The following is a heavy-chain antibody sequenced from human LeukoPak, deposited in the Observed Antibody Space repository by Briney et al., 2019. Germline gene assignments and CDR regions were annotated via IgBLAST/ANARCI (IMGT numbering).Heavy chain of an antibody. Sequence: SQTLSLTCAVSGGSISSGEYSWNWIRQPPGRGLEWIGKVYHDGNPGYNPSLKSRVTVSVDKSRNQFSLNLNSVTAADTAVYYCARGGFIWRTNSNDGFDIWGQGTMVTVSP. CDR2: VYHDGNP. V-gene: IGHV4-30-2*01. CDR3: ARGGFIWRTNSNDGFDI. J-gene: IGHJ3*02. D-gene: IGHD2/OR15-2a*01. CDR1: GGSISSGEYS.